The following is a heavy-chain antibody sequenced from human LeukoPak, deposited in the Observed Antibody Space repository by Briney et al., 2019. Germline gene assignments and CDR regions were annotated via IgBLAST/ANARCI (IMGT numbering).Heavy chain of an antibody. Sequence: GESLKIPCKGSGYSFTSYGISWVRQAPGQGLEWMGWITAYNDNTNYAQKLQGRVTMTTDTSTSTAYMELRSLRSDDTAVYYCARALLWFGEPSHIDYWGQGTLVTASS. J-gene: IGHJ4*02. CDR2: ITAYNDNT. CDR3: ARALLWFGEPSHIDY. V-gene: IGHV1-18*01. D-gene: IGHD3-10*01. CDR1: GYSFTSYG.